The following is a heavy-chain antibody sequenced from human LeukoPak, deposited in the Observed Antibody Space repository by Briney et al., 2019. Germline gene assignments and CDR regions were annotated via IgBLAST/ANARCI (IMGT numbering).Heavy chain of an antibody. J-gene: IGHJ6*02. V-gene: IGHV7-4-1*02. Sequence: ASVKVSCKASGYTFTSYAMNWVRQAPGQGLEWMGWIKTNTGNPTYAQGFTGRFVFSLDTSVSTAYLQISSLKAEDTAVYYCARDRGGDILTGYPYYYYGMDVWGQGTTVTVSS. D-gene: IGHD3-9*01. CDR1: GYTFTSYA. CDR2: IKTNTGNP. CDR3: ARDRGGDILTGYPYYYYGMDV.